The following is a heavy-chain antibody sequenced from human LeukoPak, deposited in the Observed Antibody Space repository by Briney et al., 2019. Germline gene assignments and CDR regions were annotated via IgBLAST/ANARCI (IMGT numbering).Heavy chain of an antibody. CDR1: DGSISNSF. Sequence: SETLSLTCTVPDGSISNSFWNWVRQPPGKGLEWIAYIHTSGSTNYNPAFKSRVTLSVDSSKSQFSLRLNSVTASDTAVYYCANSYDGKIVPFDNWGQGTLVTVSS. V-gene: IGHV4-4*09. CDR3: ANSYDGKIVPFDN. D-gene: IGHD4-23*01. CDR2: IHTSGST. J-gene: IGHJ4*02.